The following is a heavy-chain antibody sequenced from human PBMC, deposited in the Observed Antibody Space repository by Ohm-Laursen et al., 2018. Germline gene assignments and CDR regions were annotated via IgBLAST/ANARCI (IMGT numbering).Heavy chain of an antibody. CDR1: GGSISSGGYY. V-gene: IGHV4-31*03. J-gene: IGHJ4*02. Sequence: TLSLTCTISGGSISSGGYYWSWIRQHPGKGLEWIGYIYYSGSTYYNPSLKSRVTISVDTSKNQFSLKLSSVTAADTAVYYCARVGHGYGDYWGQGTLVTVSS. D-gene: IGHD5-18*01. CDR2: IYYSGST. CDR3: ARVGHGYGDY.